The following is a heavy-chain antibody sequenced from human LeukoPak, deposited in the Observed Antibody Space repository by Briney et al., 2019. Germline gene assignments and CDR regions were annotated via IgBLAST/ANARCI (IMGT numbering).Heavy chain of an antibody. Sequence: GGSLRLSCAASGLTVSSTYMTWVRQAPGKGLEWVSVIYSGGSTYYTDSVKGRFTISRHNSENTLYLQMNSLRTEDTAVYYCTRATRLKLTTSAGPDNYSYGMDVWGQGTTVTVSS. CDR2: IYSGGST. D-gene: IGHD1-1*01. CDR3: TRATRLKLTTSAGPDNYSYGMDV. CDR1: GLTVSSTY. V-gene: IGHV3-53*04. J-gene: IGHJ6*02.